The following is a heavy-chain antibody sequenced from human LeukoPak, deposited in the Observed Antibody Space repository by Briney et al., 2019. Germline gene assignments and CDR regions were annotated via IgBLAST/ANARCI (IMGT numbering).Heavy chain of an antibody. V-gene: IGHV4-34*01. D-gene: IGHD5-18*01. Sequence: KPSETLSLTCAVYGVSFSGYYWSWIRQPPGKGLEWIGEINHSGSTNYNPSLKSRVTISVDTSKNQFSLKLSSVTAADTAVYYCARGDKRGYSYGFDYWGQGTLVTVSS. CDR3: ARGDKRGYSYGFDY. CDR2: INHSGST. J-gene: IGHJ4*02. CDR1: GVSFSGYY.